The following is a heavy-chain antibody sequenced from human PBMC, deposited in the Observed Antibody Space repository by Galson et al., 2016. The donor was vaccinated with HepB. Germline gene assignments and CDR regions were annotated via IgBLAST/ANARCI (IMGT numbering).Heavy chain of an antibody. CDR2: VSGSGGVT. V-gene: IGHV3-23*01. CDR3: PKSISPYSSNNNWFDP. Sequence: SLRLSCAVYGFTFSSYAMSWVRQAPGKRLEWVSGVSGSGGVTNYADSVEGRFTISRDNSKNTLYLQMNSLRAEDTAVYYCPKSISPYSSNNNWFDPWGQGTLVTVSS. CDR1: GFTFSSYA. D-gene: IGHD6-13*01. J-gene: IGHJ5*02.